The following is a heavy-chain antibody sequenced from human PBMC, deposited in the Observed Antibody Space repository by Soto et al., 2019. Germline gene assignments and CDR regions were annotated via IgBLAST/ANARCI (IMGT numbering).Heavy chain of an antibody. Sequence: PGGSLRLSCAASGFTFSSYGMHWVRQAPGKGLEWVAVISYDGSNKYYADSVKGRFTISRDNSKNTLYLQMNSLRAEDTAVYYCAKDHGFGVVNRGSLGMDVWGQGTTVTVSS. CDR1: GFTFSSYG. D-gene: IGHD3-3*01. J-gene: IGHJ6*02. CDR3: AKDHGFGVVNRGSLGMDV. CDR2: ISYDGSNK. V-gene: IGHV3-30*18.